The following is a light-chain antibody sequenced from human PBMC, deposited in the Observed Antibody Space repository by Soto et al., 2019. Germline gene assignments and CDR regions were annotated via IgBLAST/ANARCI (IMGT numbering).Light chain of an antibody. CDR2: AAS. CDR3: QQSYRTPLT. CDR1: QTISTY. J-gene: IGKJ3*01. Sequence: DIQMTQSAPSFSGSXWGGVTITXXASQTISTYLNWYQQKPGKAPKLLIHAASSVQSWVPSRFSGSGSGTDFTLTISSLQPEDFATYYCQQSYRTPLTFGPGTKVDI. V-gene: IGKV1-39*01.